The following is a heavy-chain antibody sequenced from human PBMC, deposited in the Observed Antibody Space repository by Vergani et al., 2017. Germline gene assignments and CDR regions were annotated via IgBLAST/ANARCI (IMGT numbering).Heavy chain of an antibody. CDR2: IKQDGSEK. CDR3: AREFSIVGGPSARTGYFYL. V-gene: IGHV3-7*01. D-gene: IGHD2-2*01. J-gene: IGHJ2*01. Sequence: EVQLVESGGGLVQPGGSLRLSCAASGFTFSSYWMSWVRQAPGKGLEWVANIKQDGSEKYYVDSVKGRFTISRDNAKNSLYLQMNSLRAEDTAVYYCAREFSIVGGPSARTGYFYLWGRGTLVTVSS. CDR1: GFTFSSYW.